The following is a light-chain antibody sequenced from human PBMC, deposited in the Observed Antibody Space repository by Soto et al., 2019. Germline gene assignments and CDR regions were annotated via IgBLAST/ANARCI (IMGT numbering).Light chain of an antibody. J-gene: IGKJ1*01. CDR1: QSISRW. CDR3: HQYNSYTWT. V-gene: IGKV1-5*01. Sequence: DIQMTQSPSTRSSSFGDRVTITCRASQSISRWLAWYQQKPGNPPKLLIYDTSRLESAVPSRFSGSGSGTEFTLTISGLKNDDFATYYGHQYNSYTWTFGQGTKVDIK. CDR2: DTS.